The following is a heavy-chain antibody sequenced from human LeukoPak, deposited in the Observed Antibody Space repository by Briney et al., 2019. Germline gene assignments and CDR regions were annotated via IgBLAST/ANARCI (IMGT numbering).Heavy chain of an antibody. CDR2: ISGSGDNT. CDR3: AKGSYYDSRGSFYFDY. D-gene: IGHD3-22*01. CDR1: GFTFSSYA. V-gene: IGHV3-23*01. Sequence: GGSLRLSCAASGFTFSSYAMSWVRQAPGKGLEWVSGISGSGDNTYYADSVKGRFTISRDNSKNTLYVQVNSLGTEDTAAYYCAKGSYYDSRGSFYFDYWGQGALVTVSS. J-gene: IGHJ4*02.